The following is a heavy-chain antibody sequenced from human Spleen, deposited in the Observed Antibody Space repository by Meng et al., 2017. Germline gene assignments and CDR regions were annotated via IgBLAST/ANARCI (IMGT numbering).Heavy chain of an antibody. J-gene: IGHJ6*02. CDR3: ATNTLGARRSLRDYYYYGMDV. Sequence: GESLKISCAASGFTFSSYWMSWVRQAPGKGLEWVANIKQDGSEKYYVDSVKGRFTISRDNAKNSLYLQMNSLRADDTAVYFCATNTLGARRSLRDYYYYGMDVWGQGTTVTVSS. D-gene: IGHD6-6*01. CDR2: IKQDGSEK. V-gene: IGHV3-7*03. CDR1: GFTFSSYW.